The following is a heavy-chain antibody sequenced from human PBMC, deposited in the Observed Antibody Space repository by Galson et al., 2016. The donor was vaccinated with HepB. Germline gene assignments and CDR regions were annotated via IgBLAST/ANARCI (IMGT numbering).Heavy chain of an antibody. Sequence: SLRLSCAASGMSFSLYSMNWVRQAPGKGLEWISYISGNSGTIYYADSVKGRFTISRDKAGNSLFLQMSSLRDDATAIYYCARSGIAVSLYGMDVWGQGTSVTVS. CDR1: GMSFSLYS. D-gene: IGHD6-19*01. J-gene: IGHJ6*02. V-gene: IGHV3-48*02. CDR2: ISGNSGTI. CDR3: ARSGIAVSLYGMDV.